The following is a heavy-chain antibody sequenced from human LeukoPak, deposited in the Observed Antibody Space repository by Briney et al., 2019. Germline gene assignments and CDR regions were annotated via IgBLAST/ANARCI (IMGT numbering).Heavy chain of an antibody. J-gene: IGHJ2*01. CDR2: IYYSGST. D-gene: IGHD6-19*01. CDR3: ARGRIAVALSYFDL. Sequence: KSSETLSLTCTVSGGSISSYYWSWIRQPPGKGLEWIGYIYYSGSTNYNPSLKSRVTISVDTSKNQFSLKLSSVTAADTAVYYCARGRIAVALSYFDLWGRGTLVTVSS. CDR1: GGSISSYY. V-gene: IGHV4-59*01.